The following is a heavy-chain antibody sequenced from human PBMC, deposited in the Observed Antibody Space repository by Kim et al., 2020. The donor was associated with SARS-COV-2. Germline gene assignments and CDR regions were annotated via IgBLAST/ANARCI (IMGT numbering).Heavy chain of an antibody. CDR2: ISAYNGNT. J-gene: IGHJ6*02. V-gene: IGHV1-18*01. D-gene: IGHD3-22*01. Sequence: ASVKVSCKASGYTFTSYGISWVRQAPGQGLEWMGWISAYNGNTNYAQKLQGRVTMTTDTSTSTAYMELRSLRSDDTAVYYCARETSGMIVKAYYYYYGMDVWGQGTTVTVSS. CDR3: ARETSGMIVKAYYYYYGMDV. CDR1: GYTFTSYG.